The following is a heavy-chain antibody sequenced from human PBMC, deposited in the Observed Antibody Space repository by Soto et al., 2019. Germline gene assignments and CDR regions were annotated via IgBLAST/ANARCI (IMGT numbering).Heavy chain of an antibody. Sequence: SETLSLTCAVYGGSFSGYYWSWIRQPPGKGLEWIGEINHSGSTNYNPSLKSRVTISVDTSKNQFSLKLSSVTAADTAVYYCALSGELLNFDYWGQGTLVTVSA. D-gene: IGHD3-10*01. J-gene: IGHJ4*02. CDR2: INHSGST. V-gene: IGHV4-34*01. CDR1: GGSFSGYY. CDR3: ALSGELLNFDY.